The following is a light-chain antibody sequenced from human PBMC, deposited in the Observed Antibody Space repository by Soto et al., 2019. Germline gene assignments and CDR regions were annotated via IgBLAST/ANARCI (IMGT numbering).Light chain of an antibody. CDR3: DSYTSGSSYV. J-gene: IGLJ1*01. V-gene: IGLV2-14*01. Sequence: QSALTQPASVSGSPGQSITISCTGTSSDVGGYNYVSWYQQHPGKAPKLMIYDVSYRPSGVSDRFSGSKSDNTASLTISGLQSEDEADYYCDSYTSGSSYVFGTGTQLTVL. CDR2: DVS. CDR1: SSDVGGYNY.